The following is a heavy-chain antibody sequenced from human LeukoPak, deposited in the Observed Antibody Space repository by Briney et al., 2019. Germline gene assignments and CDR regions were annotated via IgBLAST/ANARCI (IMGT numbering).Heavy chain of an antibody. D-gene: IGHD5-18*01. J-gene: IGHJ4*02. CDR2: ISYSVST. V-gene: IGHV4-39*01. CDR3: AGQDTAMVTGY. Sequence: SQTLSLTCTVSGGSISSSYVYWRWVRQPPGKGREWIVRISYSVSTYYSPSPNIRLTISVDTSKNQFSLKLSSVTAADTAVYYCAGQDTAMVTGYWGQGTLVTVSS. CDR1: GGSISSSYVY.